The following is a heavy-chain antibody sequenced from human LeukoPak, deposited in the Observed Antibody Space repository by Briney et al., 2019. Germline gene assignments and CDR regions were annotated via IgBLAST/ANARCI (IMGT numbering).Heavy chain of an antibody. D-gene: IGHD3-9*01. CDR3: ARNPSRYFDWGYYYYYGMDV. CDR1: GYTFTSYG. V-gene: IGHV1-18*01. Sequence: GASVKVSCKASGYTFTSYGISWVRQAPGQGLEWMGWISAYNGNTNYAQKLQGRVTMTTDTSTSTAYMELRSLRSDDTAVYYCARNPSRYFDWGYYYYYGMDVWGQGTTVTVSS. J-gene: IGHJ6*02. CDR2: ISAYNGNT.